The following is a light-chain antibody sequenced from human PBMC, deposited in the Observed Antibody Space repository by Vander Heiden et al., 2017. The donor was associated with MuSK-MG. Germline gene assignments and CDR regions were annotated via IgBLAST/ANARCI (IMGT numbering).Light chain of an antibody. Sequence: QAVPPQPSSLSASPGASASLTCTLRSGINVGTYRIYWYQQKPGSPPQYLLRYKSDSDKQQGSGVPSRFSGSKDASANAGILLISGLQSEDEADYDCMIWHSSAWVFGGGTKLTVL. CDR2: YKSDSDK. V-gene: IGLV5-45*03. J-gene: IGLJ3*02. CDR3: MIWHSSAWV. CDR1: SGINVGTYR.